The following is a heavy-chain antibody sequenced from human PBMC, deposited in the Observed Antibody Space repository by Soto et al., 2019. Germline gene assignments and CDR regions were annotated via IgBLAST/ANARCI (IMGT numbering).Heavy chain of an antibody. V-gene: IGHV4-31*03. D-gene: IGHD3-22*01. CDR3: ARQADYYDSAGDAFDI. CDR2: IYYSGST. Sequence: QVQLQESGPGLVKPSQTLSLTCTVSGGSISSGGYYWSWIRQHPGKGLEWIGYIYYSGSTYYNPSLKSRVTISVDTSKNQFSLKLCSVTAADTAVYYCARQADYYDSAGDAFDIWGQGTMVTVSS. J-gene: IGHJ3*02. CDR1: GGSISSGGYY.